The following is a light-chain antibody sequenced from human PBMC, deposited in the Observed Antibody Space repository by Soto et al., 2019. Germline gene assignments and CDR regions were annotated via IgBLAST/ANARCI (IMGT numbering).Light chain of an antibody. V-gene: IGKV4-1*01. CDR3: QQYYNTPSFT. Sequence: DIVLTQSPDSLAVSLGERATINCKSSQTILYNSNNKNYLAWYQQKPGQPPRLLIYWASTRESGVPDRFSGSGSWTDFTLTISSLQAEDVAVYYCQQYYNTPSFTFGPGTKVEIK. J-gene: IGKJ3*01. CDR2: WAS. CDR1: QTILYNSNNKNY.